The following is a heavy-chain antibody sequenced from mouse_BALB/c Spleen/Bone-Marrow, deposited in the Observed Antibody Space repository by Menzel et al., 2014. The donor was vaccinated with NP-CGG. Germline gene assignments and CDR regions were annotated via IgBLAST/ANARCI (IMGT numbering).Heavy chain of an antibody. CDR1: GFNIKDTY. J-gene: IGHJ2*01. Sequence: VQLQQSGAELAKPGASVKLSCTASGFNIKDTYMHWVKQRPEQGLEWIGRIDPANGNTKYDPKFQGKATITADTSSNTAYLQLSSLTSEDTAVYYCARIYYYGRGYFDYWGQGTTLTVSS. D-gene: IGHD1-1*01. V-gene: IGHV14-3*02. CDR2: IDPANGNT. CDR3: ARIYYYGRGYFDY.